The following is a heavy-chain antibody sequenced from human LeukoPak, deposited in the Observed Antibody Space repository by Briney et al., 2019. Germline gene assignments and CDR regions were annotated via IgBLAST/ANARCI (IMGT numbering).Heavy chain of an antibody. CDR3: ATRRYSNPLVDYYYYGMDV. V-gene: IGHV1-24*01. Sequence: ASVKVSCKVSGYTLTELSMHWVRQAPGKGLEWMGGFDPEDGETIYAQKFQGRVTMTEDTSTDTAYMELSSLRSEDTAVYYCATRRYSNPLVDYYYYGMDVWGQGTTVTVSS. CDR1: GYTLTELS. D-gene: IGHD4-4*01. J-gene: IGHJ6*02. CDR2: FDPEDGET.